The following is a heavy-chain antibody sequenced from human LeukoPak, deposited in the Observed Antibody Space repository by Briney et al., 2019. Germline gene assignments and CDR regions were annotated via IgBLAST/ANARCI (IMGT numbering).Heavy chain of an antibody. CDR3: ARVHYYDSSGYYA. D-gene: IGHD3-22*01. V-gene: IGHV3-21*01. J-gene: IGHJ5*02. CDR1: GFTFSSYN. CDR2: ISSSRSYI. Sequence: KPGGSLRLSCAASGFTFSSYNMNGVRQAPGKGLEWVSSISSSRSYIYYADSVKGRFTISRDNAKNSLYLQMNSLRAEDTAVYYCARVHYYDSSGYYAWGQGTLVTVSS.